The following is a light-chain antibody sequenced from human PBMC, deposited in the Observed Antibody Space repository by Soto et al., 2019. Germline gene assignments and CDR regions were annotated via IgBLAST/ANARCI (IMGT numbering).Light chain of an antibody. CDR3: TSFTSSSTWV. Sequence: QSVLTQPASVSGSPGQSITISCTGTSSDVGGYNTVSWYQQHPGKAPKLMIYEFSNRPSGVSNRFSGSKSGNTASLTISGLQAEDEADYYCTSFTSSSTWVFGGGTKLTVL. V-gene: IGLV2-14*01. J-gene: IGLJ3*02. CDR1: SSDVGGYNT. CDR2: EFS.